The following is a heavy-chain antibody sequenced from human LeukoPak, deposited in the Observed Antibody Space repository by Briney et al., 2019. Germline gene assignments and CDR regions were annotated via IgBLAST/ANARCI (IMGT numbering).Heavy chain of an antibody. CDR2: INPNDGDT. Sequence: ASAKVSCKASGYTFTDYYMHWVRQAPGQGFEWMGWINPNDGDTNYAQKFQGRVTMTRDTSISTAHMEVSRLRSDDTAVYYCARANFLYCSSSTCLFDYWGRGTLVTVSS. V-gene: IGHV1-2*02. J-gene: IGHJ4*02. D-gene: IGHD2-2*01. CDR3: ARANFLYCSSSTCLFDY. CDR1: GYTFTDYY.